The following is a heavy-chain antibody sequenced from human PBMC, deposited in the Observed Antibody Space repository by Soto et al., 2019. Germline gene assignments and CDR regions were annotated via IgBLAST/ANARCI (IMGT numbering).Heavy chain of an antibody. CDR2: IYHSGST. J-gene: IGHJ1*01. CDR1: GGSISSGGYS. D-gene: IGHD6-6*01. CDR3: ARGIAARPFGY. V-gene: IGHV4-30-2*01. Sequence: QLQLQESGSGLVKPSQTLSLTCAVSGGSISSGGYSWSWIRQPPGKGLEWIGYIYHSGSTYYNPSPKSRATIAADGSKNQSSLKLRSVTAAGTAVYSCARGIAARPFGYWGAGTLVTVSS.